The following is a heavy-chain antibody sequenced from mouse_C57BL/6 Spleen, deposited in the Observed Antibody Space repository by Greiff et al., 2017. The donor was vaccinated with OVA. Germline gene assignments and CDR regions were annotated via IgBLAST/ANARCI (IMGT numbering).Heavy chain of an antibody. J-gene: IGHJ2*01. V-gene: IGHV5-6*01. D-gene: IGHD1-1*01. Sequence: EVMLVESGGDLVKPGGSLKLSCAASGFTFSSYGMSWVRQTPDKRLEWVATISSGGSYTYYPDSVKGRFTISRDNAKNTLYLQMSSLKSEDTAMYYCARHGATVVEGRDYFDYWGQGTTLTVSS. CDR1: GFTFSSYG. CDR2: ISSGGSYT. CDR3: ARHGATVVEGRDYFDY.